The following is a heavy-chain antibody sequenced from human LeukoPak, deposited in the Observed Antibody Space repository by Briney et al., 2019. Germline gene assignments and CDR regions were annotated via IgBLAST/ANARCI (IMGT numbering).Heavy chain of an antibody. CDR2: IWAAGNNM. V-gene: IGHV3-33*01. CDR3: VRERGPFNGFDV. Sequence: GGSLRLSCAASGFVFKNYGMHWVRQAPGKGLEWVAVIWAAGNNMHYADFVKGRFTFSRDNSRDTLSLQMDSLRVEDTALYYCVRERGPFNGFDVWGQGTMVTVSS. CDR1: GFVFKNYG. J-gene: IGHJ3*01.